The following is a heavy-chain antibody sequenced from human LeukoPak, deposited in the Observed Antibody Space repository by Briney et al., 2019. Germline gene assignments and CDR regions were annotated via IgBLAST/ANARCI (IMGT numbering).Heavy chain of an antibody. CDR1: GVTFSSYW. CDR2: IKQDGSEK. J-gene: IGHJ6*02. V-gene: IGHV3-7*01. CDR3: ARVLGGTNYSHYYGMDV. D-gene: IGHD1-26*01. Sequence: PGGSLRLSCAASGVTFSSYWMSWVRQAPGKGREWVANIKQDGSEKYYVDSVKGRFTISRDNAKNSLYLQMNSLGVEDTTVYFCARVLGGTNYSHYYGMDVWGQGTTVTVSS.